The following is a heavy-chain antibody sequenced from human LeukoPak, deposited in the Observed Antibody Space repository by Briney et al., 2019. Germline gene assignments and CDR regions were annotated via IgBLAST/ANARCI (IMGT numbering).Heavy chain of an antibody. CDR1: GGSITSDH. Sequence: SETLSLTCTVSGGSITSDHWSWLRQPPGRGLEWLGFVFFGGGPEYNPSLKSRITISVDTSRNQLSPNLTSDPSADTALYYFARGGPSSRLFAPWGPGNLVPVS. V-gene: IGHV4-59*01. J-gene: IGHJ5*02. D-gene: IGHD2-2*01. CDR2: VFFGGGP. CDR3: ARGGPSSRLFAP.